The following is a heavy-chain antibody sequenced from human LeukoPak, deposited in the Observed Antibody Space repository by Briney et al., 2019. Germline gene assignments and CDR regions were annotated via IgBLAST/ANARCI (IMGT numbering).Heavy chain of an antibody. CDR1: GFTFSNYW. CDR3: ARATTAGFLERTSAFDI. J-gene: IGHJ3*02. CDR2: INKDGSGK. Sequence: TGGSLRLSCAASGFTFSNYWMSWVRQAPGKGPEWVANINKDGSGKYYVDSVKGRFTSSRDNAKKSLYLQMNSLTAEDTAVYYCARATTAGFLERTSAFDIWGQGTMVTVSS. V-gene: IGHV3-7*01. D-gene: IGHD3-3*01.